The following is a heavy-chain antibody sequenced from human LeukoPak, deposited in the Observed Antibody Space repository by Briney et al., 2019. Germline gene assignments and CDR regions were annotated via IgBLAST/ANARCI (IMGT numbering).Heavy chain of an antibody. D-gene: IGHD2-2*01. V-gene: IGHV4-34*01. J-gene: IGHJ6*02. CDR3: ARDVVVVPAAIHYGMDV. Sequence: SETLSLTCAVYGGSFSDYFWGWIRQPPGKGLEWIGEINHSGRTYYNPSLRSRVTISVDTSKNQFSLNLSSVTAADTAVYYCARDVVVVPAAIHYGMDVWGQGTTVTVSS. CDR1: GGSFSDYF. CDR2: INHSGRT.